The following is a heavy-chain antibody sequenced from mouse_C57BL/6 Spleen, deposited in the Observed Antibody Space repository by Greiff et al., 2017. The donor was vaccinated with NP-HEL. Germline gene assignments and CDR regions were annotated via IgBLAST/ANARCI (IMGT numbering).Heavy chain of an antibody. V-gene: IGHV1-75*01. CDR1: GYTFTDYY. J-gene: IGHJ4*01. CDR2: IFPGSGST. Sequence: VQLQQSGPELVKPGASVKISCKASGYTFTDYYINWVKQRPGQGLEWIGWIFPGSGSTYYNEKFKGKATITVDKCSSTAYMLLSSLTSEDSAVYFCARGRGEGYAMDYWGQGTSVTVSS. CDR3: ARGRGEGYAMDY.